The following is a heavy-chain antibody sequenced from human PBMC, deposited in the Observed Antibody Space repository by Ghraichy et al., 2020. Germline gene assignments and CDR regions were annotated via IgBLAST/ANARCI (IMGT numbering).Heavy chain of an antibody. CDR1: GGSISSGAYS. J-gene: IGHJ5*02. Sequence: SLNISCAVSGGSISSGAYSWSWIRQPPGKDLEWIGYIYHSGSTYYNPSLKGRVTISIDRSKNQFFLKLTSVTAADTAVYYCARGSAGGYWFDPWGQGTLVTVSS. CDR2: IYHSGST. V-gene: IGHV4-30-2*01. D-gene: IGHD2-15*01. CDR3: ARGSAGGYWFDP.